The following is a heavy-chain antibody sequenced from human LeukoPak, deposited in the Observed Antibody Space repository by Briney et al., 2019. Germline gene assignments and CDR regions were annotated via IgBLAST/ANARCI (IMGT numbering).Heavy chain of an antibody. J-gene: IGHJ4*02. D-gene: IGHD1-7*01. V-gene: IGHV3-21*01. CDR1: GFTFSSYP. Sequence: GGSLRLSCAASGFTFSSYPMHWVRQAPGKGLEWVSSISTSSSYIYYADSVKGRFTISRDNAKNSLYLQMNSLRAEDTAVYYCARESNWNYVDFDYWGQGTLVTVSS. CDR3: ARESNWNYVDFDY. CDR2: ISTSSSYI.